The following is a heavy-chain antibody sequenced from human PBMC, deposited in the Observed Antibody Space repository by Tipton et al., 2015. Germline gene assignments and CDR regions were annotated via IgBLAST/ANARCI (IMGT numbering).Heavy chain of an antibody. CDR2: ISFDDNNQ. CDR3: ASIPLREQLWWGDAFDI. CDR1: GFTFITYA. J-gene: IGHJ3*02. D-gene: IGHD5-18*01. V-gene: IGHV3-30*07. Sequence: RSLRLSCTPSGFTFITYAMHWVRQAPGKGLEWVAVISFDDNNQYYADSVKGRFTISRDSSKNTLYLQINSLRAEDTAMYYCASIPLREQLWWGDAFDIWGQGTMVIVS.